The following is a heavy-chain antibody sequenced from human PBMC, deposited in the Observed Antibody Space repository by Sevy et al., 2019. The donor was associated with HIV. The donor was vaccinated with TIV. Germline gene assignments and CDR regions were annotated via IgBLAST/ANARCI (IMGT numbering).Heavy chain of an antibody. J-gene: IGHJ4*02. CDR1: GDSINTYY. CDR2: VSHSGNT. CDR3: ARLRWDLVVVPGATPGCYFDS. Sequence: SETLSLTCTVSGDSINTYYWSWIRQPPGKGVEWIGYVSHSGNTNYNPSLKSRVSMSVDTSTNQFSLKVKSVTAADTAVYYCARLRWDLVVVPGATPGCYFDSWGQGTLVTVS. V-gene: IGHV4-59*08. D-gene: IGHD2-2*02.